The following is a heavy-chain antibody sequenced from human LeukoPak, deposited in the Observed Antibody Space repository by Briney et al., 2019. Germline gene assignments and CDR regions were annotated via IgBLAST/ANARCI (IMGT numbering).Heavy chain of an antibody. D-gene: IGHD3-16*01. CDR1: GYTLTELS. CDR3: ATVPRWGSYYFDY. J-gene: IGHJ4*02. V-gene: IGHV1-24*01. CDR2: FDPEDGET. Sequence: ASVKVSCKVSGYTLTELSMHWVRQDPGKGLEWMGGFDPEDGETIHAQKFQGRVTMTEDTSTDTAYMELSSLRSEDTAVYYCATVPRWGSYYFDYWGQGTLVTVSS.